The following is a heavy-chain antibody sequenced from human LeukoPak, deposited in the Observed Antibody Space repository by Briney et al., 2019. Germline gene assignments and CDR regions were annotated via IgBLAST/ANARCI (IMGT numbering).Heavy chain of an antibody. CDR3: ARGPVTKFEI. CDR2: MSSDGRNR. J-gene: IGHJ3*02. Sequence: GGSLRLSCAASGFTFSDYAMHWVRQAPGRGLEWVAVMSSDGRNRFYGDFVKGRFIISRDNSKNTLYLQINTLTIEDTAVYYCARGPVTKFEIWGQGTILTVSS. D-gene: IGHD4-17*01. V-gene: IGHV3-30*04. CDR1: GFTFSDYA.